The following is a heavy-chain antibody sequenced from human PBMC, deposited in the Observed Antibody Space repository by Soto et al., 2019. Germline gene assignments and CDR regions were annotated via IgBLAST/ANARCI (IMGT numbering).Heavy chain of an antibody. CDR3: ARDSRGYCSSTSCYDWFDP. CDR1: GYTFTSYG. V-gene: IGHV1-18*01. J-gene: IGHJ5*02. D-gene: IGHD2-2*01. CDR2: ISAYNGNT. Sequence: QVQLVQSGGEVKKPGASVKVSCKASGYTFTSYGISWVRQAPGQGLEWMGWISAYNGNTNYAQKIPGRVTMTNDTSTSTAYMELRSLRSDDTAVYYCARDSRGYCSSTSCYDWFDPWGQGTLVTVSS.